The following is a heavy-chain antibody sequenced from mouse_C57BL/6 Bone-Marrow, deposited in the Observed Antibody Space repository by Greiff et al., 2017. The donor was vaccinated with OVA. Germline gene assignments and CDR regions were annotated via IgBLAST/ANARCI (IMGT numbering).Heavy chain of an antibody. D-gene: IGHD2-5*01. Sequence: EVKLMESGGGLVQPGESLKLSCESNEYEFPSHDMSWVRKTPEKRLELVAAINSDGGSTYYPDTMERRFIISRDNTKKTLYLQMSSLRSEDTALYYCARQYRVTTRYYFDYWGQGTTLTVSS. CDR3: ARQYRVTTRYYFDY. CDR1: EYEFPSHD. J-gene: IGHJ2*01. CDR2: INSDGGST. V-gene: IGHV5-2*01.